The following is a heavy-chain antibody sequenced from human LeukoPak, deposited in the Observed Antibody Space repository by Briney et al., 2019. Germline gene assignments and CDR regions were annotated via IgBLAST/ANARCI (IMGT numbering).Heavy chain of an antibody. CDR2: VIPIFGTA. V-gene: IGHV1-69*05. CDR3: ARTLTEYYYDSSGSADAFHI. D-gene: IGHD3-22*01. Sequence: SVKVCCSASGGTVTSYAISRVPQAPGHGLEWMGGVIPIFGTASCAKKFQGRVTITTDEFTSTVYMELSSLRSEDRAVYYCARTLTEYYYDSSGSADAFHIWGQGTMVTVPT. CDR1: GGTVTSYA. J-gene: IGHJ3*02.